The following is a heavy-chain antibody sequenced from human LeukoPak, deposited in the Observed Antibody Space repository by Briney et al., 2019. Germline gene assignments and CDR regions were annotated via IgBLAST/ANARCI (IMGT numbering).Heavy chain of an antibody. CDR2: IYYSGST. J-gene: IGHJ4*02. CDR3: ARVVDTAMVCDY. Sequence: MPSETLSLTCTVSGGSISSSSYYWGWIRQPPGKGLEWIGSIYYSGSTYYNPSLKSQVTISVDTSKNQFSLKLSSVTAADTAVYYCARVVDTAMVCDYWGQGTLVTVSS. D-gene: IGHD5-18*01. V-gene: IGHV4-39*01. CDR1: GGSISSSSYY.